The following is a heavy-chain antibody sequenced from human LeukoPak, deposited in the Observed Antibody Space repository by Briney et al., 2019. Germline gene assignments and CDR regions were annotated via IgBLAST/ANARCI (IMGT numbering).Heavy chain of an antibody. J-gene: IGHJ5*02. CDR1: GFTFSSYW. CDR3: ARGRSYDFWSGSHWFDP. V-gene: IGHV3-7*03. Sequence: TGGSLRLSCAASGFTFSSYWMSWVRQAPGKGLEWVANIKQDGSEKYYVDSVKGRFTISRDNAKNSLYLQMNSLRAEDTAVYYCARGRSYDFWSGSHWFDPWGQGTLVTVSS. D-gene: IGHD3-3*01. CDR2: IKQDGSEK.